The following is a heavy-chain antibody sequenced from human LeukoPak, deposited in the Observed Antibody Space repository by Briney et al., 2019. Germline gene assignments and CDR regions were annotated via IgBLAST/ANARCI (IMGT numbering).Heavy chain of an antibody. CDR3: ARAYYYDSSGYFEGFDY. J-gene: IGHJ4*02. CDR2: ISSSSSTI. D-gene: IGHD3-22*01. Sequence: GGSLRLSCAASGFAFSSYSMNWVRQAPGKGLEWVSYISSSSSTIYYADSVKGRFTISRDNAKNPLYLQMNSLRAEDTAVYYCARAYYYDSSGYFEGFDYWGQGTLVTVSS. V-gene: IGHV3-48*01. CDR1: GFAFSSYS.